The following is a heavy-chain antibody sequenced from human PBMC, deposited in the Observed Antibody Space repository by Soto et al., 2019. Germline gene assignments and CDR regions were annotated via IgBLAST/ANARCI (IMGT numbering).Heavy chain of an antibody. J-gene: IGHJ5*02. CDR2: IYYSGST. CDR3: AGATVVTPSWWFDP. D-gene: IGHD4-17*01. V-gene: IGHV4-30-4*01. Sequence: SETLSLTCTVSGGSISSGDYYWSWIRQPPGKGLEWIGYIYYSGSTYYNPSLKSRVTISVDTSKNQFSLKLSSVTAADTAVYYCAGATVVTPSWWFDPWGQGTLVTVSS. CDR1: GGSISSGDYY.